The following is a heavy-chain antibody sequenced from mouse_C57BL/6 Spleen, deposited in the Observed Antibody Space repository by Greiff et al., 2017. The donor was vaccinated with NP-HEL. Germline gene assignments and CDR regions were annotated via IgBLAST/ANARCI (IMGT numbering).Heavy chain of an antibody. CDR1: GFTFSDYG. Sequence: EVQLVESGGGLVKPGGSLKLSCAASGFTFSDYGMHWVRQAPEKGLEWVAYISSGSSTIYYADTVKGRFTISRDNAKNTLFLQMTSLMSEDTAMYYGARRRSGTWFAYWGQGTLVTVSA. J-gene: IGHJ3*01. CDR3: ARRRSGTWFAY. V-gene: IGHV5-17*01. CDR2: ISSGSSTI.